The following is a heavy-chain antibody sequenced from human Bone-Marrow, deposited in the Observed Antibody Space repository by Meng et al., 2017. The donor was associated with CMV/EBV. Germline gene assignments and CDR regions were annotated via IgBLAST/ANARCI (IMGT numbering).Heavy chain of an antibody. V-gene: IGHV3-9*01. Sequence: SCAASGFTCDEYAMHWVRQAPGKGLEWVSGISWNSGSIGYADSVKGRFTISRDNAKNSLYLQMNSLRAEDTALYYCAKDIIAVAGTRNYYYYGMDVWGQGTTVTV. CDR1: GFTCDEYA. D-gene: IGHD6-19*01. CDR2: ISWNSGSI. CDR3: AKDIIAVAGTRNYYYYGMDV. J-gene: IGHJ6*02.